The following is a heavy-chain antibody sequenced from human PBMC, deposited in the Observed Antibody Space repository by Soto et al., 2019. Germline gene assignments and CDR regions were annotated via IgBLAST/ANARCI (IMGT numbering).Heavy chain of an antibody. Sequence: PGGSLRLSCATSGFNFSAYNMNWVRQTPGKGLEWVSYISSSSTTIYYADSVKGRFTISRDDAKNSLYLQMNSLRDEDTAVYYCARDKYRLLLGNFDYWGQGTLVTVSS. CDR3: ARDKYRLLLGNFDY. D-gene: IGHD2-2*01. V-gene: IGHV3-48*02. J-gene: IGHJ4*02. CDR2: ISSSSTTI. CDR1: GFNFSAYN.